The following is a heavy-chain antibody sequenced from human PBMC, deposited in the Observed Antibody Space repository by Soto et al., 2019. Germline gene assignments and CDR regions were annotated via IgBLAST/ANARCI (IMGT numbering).Heavy chain of an antibody. V-gene: IGHV4-39*01. CDR1: YGSISSSSYY. D-gene: IGHD3-10*01. CDR2: IYYSGST. CDR3: AGTMVRGVIIMEAWFDP. J-gene: IGHJ5*02. Sequence: SQPLSLRCSVSYGSISSSSYYWGWISQPPGKGLEWIGSIYYSGSTYYNPSLKSRVTISVDTSKNQFSLKLSSVTAADTAVYYCAGTMVRGVIIMEAWFDPWGQGTLVTVSS.